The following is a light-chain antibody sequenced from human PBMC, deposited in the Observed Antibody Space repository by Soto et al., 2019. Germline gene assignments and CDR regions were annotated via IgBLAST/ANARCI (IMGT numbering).Light chain of an antibody. CDR2: DAS. Sequence: ENVLTQSPATLSLSPGDTATLSCRATQSVSNYLAWYQQKLGQAPRLLIYDASKRATGIPARFSGSGSGTDFTLTISSLEPEDFAVDFCQQRSDWPPTFGQGTRLEIK. J-gene: IGKJ5*01. CDR1: QSVSNY. V-gene: IGKV3-11*01. CDR3: QQRSDWPPT.